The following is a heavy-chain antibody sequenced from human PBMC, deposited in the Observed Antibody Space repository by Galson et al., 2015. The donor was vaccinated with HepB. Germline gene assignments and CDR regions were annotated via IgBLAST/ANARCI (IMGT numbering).Heavy chain of an antibody. J-gene: IGHJ4*02. CDR1: GFTFNGYW. Sequence: SLRLSCAASGFTFNGYWMYWVRQPPGKGLAWVSRIDHDGSTTAYADSVKGRFTISRDNAKNTLYLQMDSLSGEDTAIYYCARNGYSGYANDYWGQGTLVTVSS. CDR2: IDHDGSTT. V-gene: IGHV3-74*01. D-gene: IGHD5-12*01. CDR3: ARNGYSGYANDY.